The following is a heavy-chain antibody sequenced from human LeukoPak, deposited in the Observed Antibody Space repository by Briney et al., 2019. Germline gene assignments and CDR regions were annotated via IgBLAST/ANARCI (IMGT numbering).Heavy chain of an antibody. V-gene: IGHV1-8*03. J-gene: IGHJ3*02. Sequence: GASVKVSCKASGYTFTSYDINWVRQATGQGLEWMGWMNPNSGNTGYAQKFQGRVTITRNTSISTAYMELSSLRSEDTAVYYCARKVSYYDSSGYYYLAFDIWGQGTMVTVSS. CDR2: MNPNSGNT. D-gene: IGHD3-22*01. CDR3: ARKVSYYDSSGYYYLAFDI. CDR1: GYTFTSYD.